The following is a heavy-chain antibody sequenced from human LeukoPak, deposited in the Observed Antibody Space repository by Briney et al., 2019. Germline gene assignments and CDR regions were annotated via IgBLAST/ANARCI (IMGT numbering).Heavy chain of an antibody. CDR2: ISGSGGGT. D-gene: IGHD2-15*01. J-gene: IGHJ4*02. CDR3: AKWGSATLAYFDY. V-gene: IGHV3-23*01. CDR1: GFTFSSYG. Sequence: PGGSLRLSCAASGFTFSSYGMSWVRQAPGKGLEWVSAISGSGGGTYYAGSVKGRFTISRDNSRNTLDVQMNSLRAEDTAVYHCAKWGSATLAYFDYWGQGTLVTVSS.